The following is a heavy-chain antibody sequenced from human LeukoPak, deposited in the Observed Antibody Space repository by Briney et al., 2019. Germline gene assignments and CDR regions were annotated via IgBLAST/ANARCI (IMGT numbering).Heavy chain of an antibody. J-gene: IGHJ3*02. CDR1: GASISSYY. CDR3: ACDYYYYCSGSYYVPFQSYAFDI. Sequence: SETLSLTCTVSGASISSYYWSWIGQPAGKGMEWIGCIYTSGSTNYNPSLKSRVTMSGDTSKNQFSVKRSSVTAADTAVYYCACDYYYYCSGSYYVPFQSYAFDIWGQGTMVTVSS. CDR2: IYTSGST. D-gene: IGHD3-10*01. V-gene: IGHV4-4*07.